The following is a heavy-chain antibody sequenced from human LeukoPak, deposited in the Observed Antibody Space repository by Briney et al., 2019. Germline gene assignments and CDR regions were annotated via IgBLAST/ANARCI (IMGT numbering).Heavy chain of an antibody. D-gene: IGHD3-3*01. J-gene: IGHJ4*02. CDR3: AKTSGGFWSGYPNFDY. CDR2: ISGSGGST. Sequence: PGGSLRLSCAASGFTFSSQVMSWVRQAPGKGLEWVSAISGSGGSTYYADSVKDRFTISRDNSKNTLYLHMNSLRAEDTAVYYCAKTSGGFWSGYPNFDYWGQGTLVTVSS. CDR1: GFTFSSQV. V-gene: IGHV3-23*01.